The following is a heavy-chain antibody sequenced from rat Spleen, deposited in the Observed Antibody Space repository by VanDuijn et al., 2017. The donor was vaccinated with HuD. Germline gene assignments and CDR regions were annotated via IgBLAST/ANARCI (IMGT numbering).Heavy chain of an antibody. CDR1: GFTFSDYN. CDR2: IIYDGSRT. D-gene: IGHD1-9*01. Sequence: EVQLVESDGGLVQPGRSLKLSCAASGFTFSDYNMAWVRQAPKKGLEWVATIIYDGSRTYYRDSVKGRFTISRDNAKRTLFLQMDSLRSDDTATFYCARRHYGYTDYFDYWGQGVMVTVSS. V-gene: IGHV5S10*01. J-gene: IGHJ2*01. CDR3: ARRHYGYTDYFDY.